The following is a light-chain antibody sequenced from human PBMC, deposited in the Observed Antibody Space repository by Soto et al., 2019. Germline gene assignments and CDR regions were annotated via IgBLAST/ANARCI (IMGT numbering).Light chain of an antibody. V-gene: IGKV3-20*01. CDR2: AAS. CDR3: QQYGGSPPT. CDR1: QSVSNNY. Sequence: ILLTQSPCTLSLSPGERATLSCGAGQSVSNNYLAWYQQKPGQAPRLLIYAASKRATGIPERFSGSGSGTDFTLTITRLEPEDFELYYCQQYGGSPPTFGQGTKVDIK. J-gene: IGKJ1*01.